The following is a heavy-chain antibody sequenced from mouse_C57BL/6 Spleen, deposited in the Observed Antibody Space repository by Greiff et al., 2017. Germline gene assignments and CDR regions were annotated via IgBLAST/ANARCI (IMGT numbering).Heavy chain of an antibody. J-gene: IGHJ3*01. CDR1: GFTFSSYG. D-gene: IGHD3-2*02. Sequence: EVQLVESGGDLVKPGGSLKLSCAASGFTFSSYGMSWVRQTPDKRLEWVATISSGGSYTYYPDSVKGRFTISRDNAKNTLYLQMSSLKSEDTAMYYCARPLDSSGPAWFAYWGQGTLVTVSA. CDR2: ISSGGSYT. CDR3: ARPLDSSGPAWFAY. V-gene: IGHV5-6*01.